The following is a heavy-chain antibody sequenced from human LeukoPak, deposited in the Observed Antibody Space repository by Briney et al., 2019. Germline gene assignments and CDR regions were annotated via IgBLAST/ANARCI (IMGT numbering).Heavy chain of an antibody. CDR3: ARAVAGPKYYYYYGMDV. J-gene: IGHJ6*02. CDR2: IYYRGST. CDR1: GGSISNYY. V-gene: IGHV4-59*01. D-gene: IGHD6-19*01. Sequence: PSETLSLTCTVSGGSISNYYWSWIRQPPGKGLEWIGYIYYRGSTNYNPSLKSRVTISVDTSKNQFSLKLSSVTAADTAVYYCARAVAGPKYYYYYGMDVWGQGTTVTVSS.